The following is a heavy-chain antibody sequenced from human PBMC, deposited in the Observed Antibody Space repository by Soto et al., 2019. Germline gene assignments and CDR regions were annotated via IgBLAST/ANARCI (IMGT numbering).Heavy chain of an antibody. D-gene: IGHD3-10*01. CDR1: GGSISSGGYY. J-gene: IGHJ4*02. Sequence: SETLSLTCTVSGGSISSGGYYWSWIRQHPGKGLEWIGYIYYSGSTYYNPSLKSRVTISVDTSKNQFSLKLSSVTAADTAVYYCARDRKNTMVRGVIIRGDYFDYSGQATLVTVSS. CDR3: ARDRKNTMVRGVIIRGDYFDY. CDR2: IYYSGST. V-gene: IGHV4-31*03.